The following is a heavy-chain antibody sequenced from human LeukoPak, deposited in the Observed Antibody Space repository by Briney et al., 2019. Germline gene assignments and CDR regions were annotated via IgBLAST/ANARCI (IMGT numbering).Heavy chain of an antibody. CDR2: ISAYNGNT. Sequence: ASVTVSCKASGYTFTSYGISWVRQAPGQGREWMGWISAYNGNTNYAQKLQGRVTMTTDTSTSTACMELRSLRSDDTAVYYCARDSPTSYGISWADYWGQGTLVTVSS. D-gene: IGHD5-18*01. CDR1: GYTFTSYG. J-gene: IGHJ4*02. V-gene: IGHV1-18*01. CDR3: ARDSPTSYGISWADY.